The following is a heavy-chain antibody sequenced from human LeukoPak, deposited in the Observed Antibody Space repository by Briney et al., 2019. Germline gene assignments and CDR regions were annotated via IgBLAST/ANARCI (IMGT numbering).Heavy chain of an antibody. D-gene: IGHD3-10*01. CDR2: IYYTGST. Sequence: RSETLSLTCTVSGGSISRYYWSCIPRPPGEGLEWVVYIYYTGSTNNNPSLNSRDTISLDTPKNKLSLKLSSLTAPGTAAYFFVRGHYGSGSYYLDVWGKGTTVTVSS. CDR1: GGSISRYY. CDR3: VRGHYGSGSYYLDV. J-gene: IGHJ6*04. V-gene: IGHV4-59*01.